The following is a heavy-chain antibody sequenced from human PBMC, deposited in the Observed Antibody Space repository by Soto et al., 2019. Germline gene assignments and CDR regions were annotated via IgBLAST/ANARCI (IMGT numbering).Heavy chain of an antibody. J-gene: IGHJ6*02. CDR3: ARSVHSSSTPVYGMDV. CDR2: IIPIFGTA. D-gene: IGHD6-6*01. V-gene: IGHV1-69*06. CDR1: GGTFSSYA. Sequence: QVQLVQSGAEVKKPGSSVKVSCKASGGTFSSYAISWVRQAPGQGLEGMGGIIPIFGTANYAQKFQDRVTITTDKSTSTVYMELSSLRSEDTAVYYCARSVHSSSTPVYGMDVWGQGTTVTVSS.